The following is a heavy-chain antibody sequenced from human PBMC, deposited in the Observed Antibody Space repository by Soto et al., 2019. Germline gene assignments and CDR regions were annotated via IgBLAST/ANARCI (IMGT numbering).Heavy chain of an antibody. CDR2: ISGSGGST. CDR3: AKDSIYYYGSGRDAYFDF. V-gene: IGHV3-23*01. Sequence: GGSLRLSCAASGFTFSSYAMSWVRQAPGKGLEWVSVISGSGGSTSYADSVKGRFTTSRDNSKNTLYLQMNSLRAEDTAVYYCAKDSIYYYGSGRDAYFDFWGQGALVTVSS. CDR1: GFTFSSYA. J-gene: IGHJ4*02. D-gene: IGHD3-10*01.